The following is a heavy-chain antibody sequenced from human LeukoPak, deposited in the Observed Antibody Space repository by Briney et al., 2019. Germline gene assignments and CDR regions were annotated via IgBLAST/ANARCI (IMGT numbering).Heavy chain of an antibody. J-gene: IGHJ4*02. D-gene: IGHD3-3*01. Sequence: GESLKISCKGSGYSFTSYWIGWVRQMPGKGLEWMGIIYPGDSDTRYSPSFQGQVTISADKSISTAYLQWSSLKASDTAMYYCARMDVTIFGVVPSYYFDYXGQGTLVTVSS. CDR2: IYPGDSDT. CDR3: ARMDVTIFGVVPSYYFDY. CDR1: GYSFTSYW. V-gene: IGHV5-51*01.